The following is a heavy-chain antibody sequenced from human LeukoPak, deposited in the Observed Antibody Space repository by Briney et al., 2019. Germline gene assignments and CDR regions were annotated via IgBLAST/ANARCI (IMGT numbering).Heavy chain of an antibody. CDR1: GFTFSSYG. CDR2: INHSGST. J-gene: IGHJ5*02. V-gene: IGHV4-34*01. CDR3: ARGPRRTIFGMVTLYNWFDP. D-gene: IGHD3-3*01. Sequence: GSLRLSCAASGFTFSSYGMHWIRQPPGKGLEWIGEINHSGSTNYNPSLKSRVTISVDTSKNQFSLKLSSVTAADTAVYYCARGPRRTIFGMVTLYNWFDPWGQGTLVTVSS.